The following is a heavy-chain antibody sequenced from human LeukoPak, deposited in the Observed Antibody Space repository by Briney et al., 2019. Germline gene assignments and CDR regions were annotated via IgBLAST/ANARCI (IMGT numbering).Heavy chain of an antibody. CDR1: GYTFTDYY. D-gene: IGHD3-10*01. V-gene: IGHV1-2*02. J-gene: IGHJ6*03. CDR2: INPNSGGT. Sequence: ASVKVSCKASGYTFTDYYMHWVRQAPGQGLEWMGWINPNSGGTKYVQKFQGRVTMTRDTSTSTAYMELSSLRSDDTAVYYCASYRGSSGYYYYMDVWGKGTTVTVSS. CDR3: ASYRGSSGYYYYMDV.